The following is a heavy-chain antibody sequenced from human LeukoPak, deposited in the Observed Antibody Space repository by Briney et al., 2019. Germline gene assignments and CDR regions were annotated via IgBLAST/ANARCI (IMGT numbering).Heavy chain of an antibody. Sequence: SETLSLTCTVSGASISRYYWSWIRQPPGKGLEWIGSISYSGSTNYNPSLKSRVTISVVTSKNQFSLKLSSVTAADTAVYYCASDRIEVDAFDIWGQGTMVTVSS. CDR1: GASISRYY. V-gene: IGHV4-59*08. D-gene: IGHD2-15*01. CDR2: ISYSGST. J-gene: IGHJ3*02. CDR3: ASDRIEVDAFDI.